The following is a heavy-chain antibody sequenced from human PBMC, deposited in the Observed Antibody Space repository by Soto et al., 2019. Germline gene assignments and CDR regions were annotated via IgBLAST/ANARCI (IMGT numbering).Heavy chain of an antibody. V-gene: IGHV1-69*10. CDR1: GGTFSSYA. CDR2: IIPILGTA. D-gene: IGHD3-22*01. Sequence: SVKVSCKASGGTFSSYAISWVRQAPGQGLEWMGGIIPILGTANYAQKFQGRVTITADKSTDTAYMELSSLRSEDTAVYYCASLSGYYDSSGYPPLDYWGQGTLVTVSS. CDR3: ASLSGYYDSSGYPPLDY. J-gene: IGHJ4*02.